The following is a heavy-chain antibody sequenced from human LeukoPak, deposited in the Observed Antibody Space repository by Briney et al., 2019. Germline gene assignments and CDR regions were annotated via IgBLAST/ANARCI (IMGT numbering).Heavy chain of an antibody. CDR2: ISSSSSYI. V-gene: IGHV3-21*01. J-gene: IGHJ4*02. CDR1: GFTFSSYS. D-gene: IGHD5-12*01. Sequence: GGSLRLSCAASGFTFSSYSMNWVRQAPGKGLEWVSSISSSSSYIYYADSVKGRFTISRDNSKNTLYLQMNSLRAEDTAVYYCAKDSGYDLPGGFDYWGQGTLVTVSS. CDR3: AKDSGYDLPGGFDY.